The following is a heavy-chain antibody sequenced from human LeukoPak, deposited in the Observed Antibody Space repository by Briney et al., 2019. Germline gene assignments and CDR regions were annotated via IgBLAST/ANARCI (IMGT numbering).Heavy chain of an antibody. J-gene: IGHJ4*02. CDR3: ASTRFGEETH. CDR1: GGSVSSGSYY. CDR2: IYYSGST. D-gene: IGHD3-10*01. V-gene: IGHV4-61*01. Sequence: SETLSLTCTVSGGSVSSGSYYWGWIRQPPGKGLEWIGYIYYSGSTNYNPSLKSRVTISVDTSKNQFSLKLSSVTAADTAVYYCASTRFGEETHWGQGTLVTVSS.